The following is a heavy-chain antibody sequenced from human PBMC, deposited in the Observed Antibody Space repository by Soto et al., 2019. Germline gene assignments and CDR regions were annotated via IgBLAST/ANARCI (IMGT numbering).Heavy chain of an antibody. CDR1: GFTFDDYA. D-gene: IGHD3-3*01. Sequence: GGSLRLSCAASGFTFDDYAMHWVRQAPGKGLEWVSGISWNSGSIGYADSVKGRFTISRDNAKNSLYLQMNSLRAEDTALYYCAKDGGFGVVIFGFMDVWGKGTTVTVSS. CDR3: AKDGGFGVVIFGFMDV. CDR2: ISWNSGSI. V-gene: IGHV3-9*01. J-gene: IGHJ6*03.